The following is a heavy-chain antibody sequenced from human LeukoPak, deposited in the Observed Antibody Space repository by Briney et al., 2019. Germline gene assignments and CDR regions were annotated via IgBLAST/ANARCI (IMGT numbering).Heavy chain of an antibody. J-gene: IGHJ4*02. V-gene: IGHV1-2*02. Sequence: ASVKVSCKASGYTFTGYYMHWVRQAPGQGLEWMGWINPNSGGTNYAQKFQGRVTMTRDTSISTAYMELSRLRSDDTAVYYCARGKLELRYYEYVWGSYRTLDYWGRGTLVTVSS. D-gene: IGHD3-16*02. CDR2: INPNSGGT. CDR1: GYTFTGYY. CDR3: ARGKLELRYYEYVWGSYRTLDY.